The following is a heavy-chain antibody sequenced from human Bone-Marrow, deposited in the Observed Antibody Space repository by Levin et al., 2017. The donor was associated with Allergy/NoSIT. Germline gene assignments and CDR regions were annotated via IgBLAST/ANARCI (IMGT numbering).Heavy chain of an antibody. J-gene: IGHJ6*03. CDR3: ARHGGLWGRYYYLDV. D-gene: IGHD3-10*01. CDR1: GYSFTNYW. Sequence: PGESLKISCETSGYSFTNYWIGWVRQMPGKGLELMAVIYPGDSDTRYSPSFQGQVSISADKSISTAYLQWSSLTASDTAIYYCARHGGLWGRYYYLDVWGKGTAVTVSS. CDR2: IYPGDSDT. V-gene: IGHV5-51*01.